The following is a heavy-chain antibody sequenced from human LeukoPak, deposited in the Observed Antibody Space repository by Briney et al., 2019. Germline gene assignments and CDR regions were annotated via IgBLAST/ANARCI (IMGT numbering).Heavy chain of an antibody. CDR1: GGSISSGY. Sequence: SETLSLTCTVSGGSISSGYWSWIRQPPGKGLEWIGYIYYSGSTNYNPSLKSRVTISVDTSKNQFSLKLTSVTAADTAMYYCASHYDILTGYEYWGQGTLVTVSS. D-gene: IGHD3-9*01. CDR2: IYYSGST. J-gene: IGHJ4*02. CDR3: ASHYDILTGYEY. V-gene: IGHV4-59*08.